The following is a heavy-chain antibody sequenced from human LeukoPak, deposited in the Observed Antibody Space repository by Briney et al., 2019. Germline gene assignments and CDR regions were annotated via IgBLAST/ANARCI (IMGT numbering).Heavy chain of an antibody. CDR3: ARIRDGYNDAYDI. CDR2: INPDGGNT. J-gene: IGHJ3*02. Sequence: ASVRVSCKASGYTFTSYYIHWVRQAPGQVLEWMGLINPDGGNTNYAQNFQGRVTLTRDTSTSTVYMELSSLRSEDTAIYYCARIRDGYNDAYDIWGQGTVVTVPS. D-gene: IGHD5-24*01. CDR1: GYTFTSYY. V-gene: IGHV1-46*01.